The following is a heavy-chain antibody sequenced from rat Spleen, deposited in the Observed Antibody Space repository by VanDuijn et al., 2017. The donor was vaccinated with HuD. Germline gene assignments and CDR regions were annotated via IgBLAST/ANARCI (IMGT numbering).Heavy chain of an antibody. V-gene: IGHV5-31*01. Sequence: EVQLVESGGGLVQPGRSLKLSCAASGFTFNNYWMTWIRQAPEKGLEWVATIIYDGSSTYYRDSVKGRFTLSRDNAETTLHLQMDSLRSEDTATYYCTSTEIVMPRLYAYWGQGTLVTVSS. J-gene: IGHJ3*01. CDR3: TSTEIVMPRLYAY. CDR1: GFTFNNYW. CDR2: IIYDGSST. D-gene: IGHD1-12*01.